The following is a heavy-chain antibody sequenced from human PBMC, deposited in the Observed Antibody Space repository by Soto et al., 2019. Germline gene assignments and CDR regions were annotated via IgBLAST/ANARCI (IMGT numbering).Heavy chain of an antibody. CDR1: GFTFSSYA. CDR2: ISGSGGST. CDR3: AVEAVAGTWYYYYGMDV. J-gene: IGHJ6*02. Sequence: GGSLRLSCAASGFTFSSYAMSWVRQAPGKGLEWVSAISGSGGSTYYADSVKGRFTISRGNSKNTLYLQMNSLRAEDTAVYYCAVEAVAGTWYYYYGMDVWGQGTTVTVSS. D-gene: IGHD6-19*01. V-gene: IGHV3-23*01.